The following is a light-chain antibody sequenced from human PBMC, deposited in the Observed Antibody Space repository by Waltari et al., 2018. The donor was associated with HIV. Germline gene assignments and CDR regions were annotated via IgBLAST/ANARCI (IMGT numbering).Light chain of an antibody. J-gene: IGLJ1*01. V-gene: IGLV2-11*01. Sequence: QSALTQPRSVSGSPGQSVTISCTGTSSDVGGYNSVSWYQQHPGKAPKLLIYEVSKWPSGVPDRFSGSKSGNTASLTISGLRADDEAEYYCCSYGGTYNVFGTGTKVTIL. CDR3: CSYGGTYNV. CDR2: EVS. CDR1: SSDVGGYNS.